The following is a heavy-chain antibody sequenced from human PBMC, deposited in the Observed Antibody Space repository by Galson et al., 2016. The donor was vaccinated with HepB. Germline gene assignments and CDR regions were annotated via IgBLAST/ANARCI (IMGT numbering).Heavy chain of an antibody. CDR3: ARGGASDASGY. V-gene: IGHV3-7*03. CDR1: GFTFSNYW. D-gene: IGHD2-21*02. Sequence: SLRLSCAASGFTFSNYWMSWVRQPPGKGLEWVGNIKRDGSEKYYVDSVKGRFTISRDNSKNTLYLQMNSLRAEDTAVYYCARGGASDASGYWGQGTLVTVSS. J-gene: IGHJ4*02. CDR2: IKRDGSEK.